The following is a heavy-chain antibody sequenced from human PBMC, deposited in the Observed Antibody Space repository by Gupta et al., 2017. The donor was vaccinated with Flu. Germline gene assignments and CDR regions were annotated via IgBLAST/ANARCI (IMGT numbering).Heavy chain of an antibody. CDR1: GFSLGDYS. Sequence: EGRLEESGGGLVKPGGSVRLSCQGSGFSLGDYSIIWVRQAPGKGLAWVSSISSSSSHLNYADAVEGRFTVSRDNSRNAAFLQMRRLRVEDSALYYCARGRDGFNYWTHWGRGALVTVSS. CDR3: ARGRDGFNYWTH. CDR2: ISSSSSHL. V-gene: IGHV3-21*02. D-gene: IGHD5-12*01. J-gene: IGHJ4*02.